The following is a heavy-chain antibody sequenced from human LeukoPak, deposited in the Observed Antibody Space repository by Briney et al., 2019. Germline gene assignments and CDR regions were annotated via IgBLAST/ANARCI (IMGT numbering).Heavy chain of an antibody. CDR3: AKDRSSGGYSYGFYDY. CDR1: GFTFSSYA. V-gene: IGHV3-23*01. D-gene: IGHD5-18*01. CDR2: ISGSGGST. Sequence: PGGSLRLSCAASGFTFSSYAMSWVRQAPGKGLEWVSAISGSGGSTYYADSVKGRFTISRDNSKNTLYLQMNSLRAEDTAVYYCAKDRSSGGYSYGFYDYWGQGTLVTVSS. J-gene: IGHJ4*02.